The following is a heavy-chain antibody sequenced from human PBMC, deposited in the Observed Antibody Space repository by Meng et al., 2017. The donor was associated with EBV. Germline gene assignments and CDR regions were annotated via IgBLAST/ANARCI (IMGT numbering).Heavy chain of an antibody. D-gene: IGHD3-10*01. CDR2: LIPMSGAP. J-gene: IGHJ4*02. CDR1: GGPFRSDA. Sequence: QVQVAQSGAEVKRPGSSVKVSCKTSGGPFRSDAVSCVRQGPGQGLEWLGGLIPMSGAPHYAQKFQDRVTITADEYTRTHYMELSSLRSDDTAMYYCASESGRGFTPDFWGQGTLVTVSS. V-gene: IGHV1-69*01. CDR3: ASESGRGFTPDF.